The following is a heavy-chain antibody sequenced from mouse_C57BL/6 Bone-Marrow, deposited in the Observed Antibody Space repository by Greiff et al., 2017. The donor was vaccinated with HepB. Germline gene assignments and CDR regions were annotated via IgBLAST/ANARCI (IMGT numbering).Heavy chain of an antibody. CDR3: ARWRLRQYFDY. V-gene: IGHV1-63*01. Sequence: QVQLQQSGAELVRPGTSVKMSCKASGYTFTNYWIGWAKQRPGHGLEWIGDIYPGGGYTNYNEKFKGKATLTADKSSSTAYMQCSSLTSEDSAIYYCARWRLRQYFDYWGQGTTLTVSS. CDR1: GYTFTNYW. J-gene: IGHJ2*01. D-gene: IGHD2-4*01. CDR2: IYPGGGYT.